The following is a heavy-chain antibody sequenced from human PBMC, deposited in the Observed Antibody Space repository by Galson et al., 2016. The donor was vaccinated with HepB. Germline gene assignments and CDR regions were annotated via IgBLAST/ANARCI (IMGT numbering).Heavy chain of an antibody. D-gene: IGHD5-18*01. CDR3: VRGGDTVIGAAFDV. CDR1: GFTFSDYY. J-gene: IGHJ3*01. V-gene: IGHV3-11*04. Sequence: SLRLSCAASGFTFSDYYMNWIRQAPGKGPEWISYISSRSSTIYYADSVKGRFTISRDNAKNSLFLQMNSLRAEDTAVYYCVRGGDTVIGAAFDVWGQGTMVTVSS. CDR2: ISSRSSTI.